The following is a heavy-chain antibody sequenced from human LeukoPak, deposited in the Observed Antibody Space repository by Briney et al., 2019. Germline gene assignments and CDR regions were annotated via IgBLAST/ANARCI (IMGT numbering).Heavy chain of an antibody. D-gene: IGHD4-17*01. CDR3: AKHQQIYGDSLMDV. Sequence: GGSLRLSCAASGFTFSSYAMSWVRQAPGKGLEWVLTISDSGGRTYYTDSVKGRFTISRDNSKNTLFLQMNSLRAEDTAIYYCAKHQQIYGDSLMDVWGQGTTVTVSS. V-gene: IGHV3-23*01. J-gene: IGHJ6*02. CDR2: ISDSGGRT. CDR1: GFTFSSYA.